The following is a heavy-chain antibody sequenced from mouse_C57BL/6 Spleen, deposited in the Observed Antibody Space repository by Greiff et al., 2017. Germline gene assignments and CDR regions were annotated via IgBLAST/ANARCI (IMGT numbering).Heavy chain of an antibody. Sequence: QVQLQQSGAELVRPGTSVKVSCKASGYAFTNYLIEWVKQRPGQGLEWIGVINPGSGGTNYNEKFKGKATLTADKSSSTAYMQLSSLTSEDSAVYFGARLYYDDDYFDYWGQGTTLTVSS. V-gene: IGHV1-54*01. CDR1: GYAFTNYL. CDR3: ARLYYDDDYFDY. CDR2: INPGSGGT. D-gene: IGHD2-4*01. J-gene: IGHJ2*01.